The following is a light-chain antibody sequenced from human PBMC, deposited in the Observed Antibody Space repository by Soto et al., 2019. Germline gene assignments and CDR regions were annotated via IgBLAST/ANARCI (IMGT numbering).Light chain of an antibody. J-gene: IGKJ4*01. CDR1: QSISSN. V-gene: IGKV3-15*01. Sequence: EIVMTQSPATLSVSPGERATLSCWASQSISSNLAWYQQKAGQAPRLLIYGASTRATGIPARFSGSGSGTDFTLTISSLEPEDFAVYYCQQRSNWPRTFGGGTKVDIK. CDR3: QQRSNWPRT. CDR2: GAS.